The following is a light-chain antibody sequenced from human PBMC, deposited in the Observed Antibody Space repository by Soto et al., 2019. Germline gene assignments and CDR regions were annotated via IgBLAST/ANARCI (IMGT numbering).Light chain of an antibody. CDR2: GVS. Sequence: QSVLTQPASVSGSPGQSITISCTGTSSDVGAYNFVSWYQQFPGKAPKLMIYGVSNRPSGVSDRFSGSKSGNTASLIISGLQAEDEADYYCSSQTGSATVLFGGGTKVTVL. V-gene: IGLV2-14*01. CDR3: SSQTGSATVL. CDR1: SSDVGAYNF. J-gene: IGLJ2*01.